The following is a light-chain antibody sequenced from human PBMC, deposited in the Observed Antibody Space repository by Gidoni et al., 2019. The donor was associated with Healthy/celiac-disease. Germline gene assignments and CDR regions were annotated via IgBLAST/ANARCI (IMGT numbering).Light chain of an antibody. CDR3: QQYGSSTNS. CDR2: GAS. J-gene: IGKJ2*03. CDR1: QSVSSSY. Sequence: EIVLTQPPGTLSLSPGERATLPCRASQSVSSSYLAWYQQKPGQAPRLLIYGASSRATGIPDRFSGSGSGTDFTLTISRLEPEDFAVYYCQQYGSSTNSFGQGTKLEIK. V-gene: IGKV3-20*01.